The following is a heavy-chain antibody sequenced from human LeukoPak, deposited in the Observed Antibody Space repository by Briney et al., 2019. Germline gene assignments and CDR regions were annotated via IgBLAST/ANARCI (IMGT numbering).Heavy chain of an antibody. CDR2: ISGGAGST. Sequence: TGGSLRLSCAASGFSFSSYAMSWVRQAPGKGLEWVSAISGGAGSTYYADSVKGRFTISRDNSKNTLYLQMNSLRAEDTAVYYCARMYYYDRLDYWGQGTLVTVSS. V-gene: IGHV3-23*01. CDR3: ARMYYYDRLDY. D-gene: IGHD3-22*01. J-gene: IGHJ4*02. CDR1: GFSFSSYA.